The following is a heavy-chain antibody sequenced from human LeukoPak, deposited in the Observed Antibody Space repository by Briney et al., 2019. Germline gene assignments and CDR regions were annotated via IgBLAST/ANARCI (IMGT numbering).Heavy chain of an antibody. Sequence: PGRSLRLSCAASGYTFSSYGMHWVRQAPGKGLEWVAVISYDGSNKYYADSVKGRFTISRDNSKNTLYLQMNSLRAEDTAVYYCAKGRGKQQLGNYYYYGMDVWGQGTTVTVSS. CDR1: GYTFSSYG. J-gene: IGHJ6*02. V-gene: IGHV3-30*18. D-gene: IGHD6-13*01. CDR3: AKGRGKQQLGNYYYYGMDV. CDR2: ISYDGSNK.